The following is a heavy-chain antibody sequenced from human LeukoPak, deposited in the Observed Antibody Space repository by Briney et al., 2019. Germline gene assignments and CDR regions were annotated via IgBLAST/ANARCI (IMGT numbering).Heavy chain of an antibody. Sequence: PGGSLRLSCAASGFTFSTHWMIWVRQAPGKGLEWVADIKQDGSEKQYVDSVKGRFTISRDNAKNSLYLRMNSLRAEDTAVYYCASGTGWIFDYWGQGTLVTVSS. CDR3: ASGTGWIFDY. D-gene: IGHD6-19*01. V-gene: IGHV3-7*01. CDR1: GFTFSTHW. J-gene: IGHJ4*02. CDR2: IKQDGSEK.